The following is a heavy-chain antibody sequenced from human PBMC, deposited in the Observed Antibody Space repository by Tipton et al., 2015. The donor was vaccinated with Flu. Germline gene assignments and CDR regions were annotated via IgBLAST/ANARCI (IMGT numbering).Heavy chain of an antibody. CDR1: GGSITTYY. J-gene: IGHJ3*02. CDR3: ARRDYAILTGSRAFDI. D-gene: IGHD3-9*01. Sequence: TLSLTCTVSGGSITTYYWSWIRQSPGKGLEWIGYIYDSGSTNYNPSLKSRVTISVDTSKNQFSLKLTSVTAADTAVYYCARRDYAILTGSRAFDIWGQGTMVTVSP. V-gene: IGHV4-59*08. CDR2: IYDSGST.